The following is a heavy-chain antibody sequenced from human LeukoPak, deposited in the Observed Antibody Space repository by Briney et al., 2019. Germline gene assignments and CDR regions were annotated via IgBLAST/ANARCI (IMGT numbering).Heavy chain of an antibody. CDR3: ARVAPGGIYCYGMDV. D-gene: IGHD1-14*01. CDR1: DDSIRSYY. V-gene: IGHV4-59*01. Sequence: SETLSLTCTVSDDSIRSYYWSWIRQPPGRGLEWIGYIHYSGSTNSNPSLKSRVTISVDTSKKQFSLKLRSVTAADTAVYYCARVAPGGIYCYGMDVWGQGTTVTVSS. J-gene: IGHJ6*02. CDR2: IHYSGST.